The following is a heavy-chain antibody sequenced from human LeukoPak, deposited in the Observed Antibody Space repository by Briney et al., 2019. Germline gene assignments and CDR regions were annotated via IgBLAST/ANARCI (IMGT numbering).Heavy chain of an antibody. CDR3: ARESGRYGDYRPILAMDV. J-gene: IGHJ6*03. D-gene: IGHD4-17*01. CDR1: GGSISSYY. V-gene: IGHV4-59*01. Sequence: SETLSLTCTVSGGSISSYYWSWIRQPPGKGLEWIGYIYYSGSTNYNPSLKSRVTISVDTSKNQFSLKLSSVTAADTAVYYCARESGRYGDYRPILAMDVWGKGTTVTISS. CDR2: IYYSGST.